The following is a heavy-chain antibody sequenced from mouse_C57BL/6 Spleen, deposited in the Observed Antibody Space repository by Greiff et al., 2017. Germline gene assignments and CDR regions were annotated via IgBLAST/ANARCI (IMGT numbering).Heavy chain of an antibody. CDR3: DRHNGYYGAMDY. D-gene: IGHD2-3*01. CDR2: INSDGGST. CDR1: DYEFPSHD. J-gene: IGHJ4*01. V-gene: IGHV5-2*01. Sequence: DVKLVESGGGLVQPGESLKLSCESNDYEFPSHDMSWVRQTPEKRLELVAAINSDGGSTYYPDTMERRFIISRDNTKKTLYLQMSSLRSEDTALYYCDRHNGYYGAMDYWGQGTSVTVSS.